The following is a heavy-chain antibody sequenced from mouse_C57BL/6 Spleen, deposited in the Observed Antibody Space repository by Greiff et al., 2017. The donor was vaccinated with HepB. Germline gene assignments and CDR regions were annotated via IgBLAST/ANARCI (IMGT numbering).Heavy chain of an antibody. D-gene: IGHD4-1*01. J-gene: IGHJ1*03. Sequence: EVKLMESGPGMVKPSQSLSLTCTVTGYSITSGYDWHWIRHFPGNKLEWMGYISYSGSTNYNPSLKSRISITHDTSKNHFFLKLNSVTTEDTATYYCARDPSPSWEDWYFDVWGTGTTVTVSS. V-gene: IGHV3-1*01. CDR1: GYSITSGYD. CDR2: ISYSGST. CDR3: ARDPSPSWEDWYFDV.